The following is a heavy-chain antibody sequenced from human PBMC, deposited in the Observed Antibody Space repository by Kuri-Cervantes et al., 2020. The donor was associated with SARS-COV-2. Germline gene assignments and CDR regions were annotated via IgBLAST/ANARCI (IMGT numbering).Heavy chain of an antibody. D-gene: IGHD2-2*01. V-gene: IGHV1-2*04. J-gene: IGHJ6*02. CDR2: INPNSGGT. CDR1: GYTFTGYY. Sequence: ASVKVSCKASGYTFTGYYMHWVRQAPGQGLEWMGWINPNSGGTNYAQKFQGWVTMTRDTSISTAYMELSRLRSDDTAVYYCARDRHPRRRYCSSTGCYGDYYYYGMDVWGQGTTVTVSS. CDR3: ARDRHPRRRYCSSTGCYGDYYYYGMDV.